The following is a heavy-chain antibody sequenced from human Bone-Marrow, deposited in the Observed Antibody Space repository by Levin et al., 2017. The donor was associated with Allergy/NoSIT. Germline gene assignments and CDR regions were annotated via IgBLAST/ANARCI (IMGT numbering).Heavy chain of an antibody. Sequence: GESLKISCAASGFTFSSYWMSWVRQAPGKGLEWVANIKQDGSEKYYVDSVKGRFTISRDNAKNSLYLQMNSLRAEDTAVYYCARVPGGYRKGYYMDVWGKGTTVTVSS. D-gene: IGHD5-18*01. CDR2: IKQDGSEK. CDR1: GFTFSSYW. CDR3: ARVPGGYRKGYYMDV. V-gene: IGHV3-7*04. J-gene: IGHJ6*03.